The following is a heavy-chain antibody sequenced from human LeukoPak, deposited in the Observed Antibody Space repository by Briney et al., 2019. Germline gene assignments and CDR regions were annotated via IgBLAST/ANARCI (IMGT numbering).Heavy chain of an antibody. CDR2: IGTAGDT. V-gene: IGHV3-13*01. CDR3: ARGGAAAGTTEFDY. J-gene: IGHJ4*02. Sequence: GGSLRLSRAASRFTFSSYDMHWVRQATGKGLEWVSAIGTAGDTYYPGSVKGRFTISRENAKNSLYLQMNSLRAGDTAVYYCARGGAAAGTTEFDYWGQGTLVTVSS. CDR1: RFTFSSYD. D-gene: IGHD6-13*01.